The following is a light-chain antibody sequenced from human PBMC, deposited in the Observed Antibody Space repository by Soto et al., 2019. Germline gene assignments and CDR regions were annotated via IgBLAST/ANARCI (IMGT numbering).Light chain of an antibody. CDR2: AAS. J-gene: IGKJ2*01. CDR3: QQRKSYPRT. V-gene: IGKV1-9*01. Sequence: DIQLTQSPSFLSASAGDRVTITCRASQGISSFLAWYQQKPGRAPKPLIYAASTLQSGVPSRFSGSGSGTEFTLTITSLQPEDFATYYCQQRKSYPRTFGQGTKVDIK. CDR1: QGISSF.